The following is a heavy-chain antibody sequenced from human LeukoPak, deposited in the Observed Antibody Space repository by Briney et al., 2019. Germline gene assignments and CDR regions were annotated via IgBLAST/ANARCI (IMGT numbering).Heavy chain of an antibody. V-gene: IGHV3-23*01. CDR3: ATGRYSGSPPFDY. D-gene: IGHD1-26*01. CDR2: ISGSGGST. J-gene: IGHJ4*02. Sequence: GGSLRLSCAASGFTFSSYAMSWVRQAPGKGLEWVSAISGSGGSTYYAGSVKGRFTISRDNSKNTLYLQMNSLRAEDTAVYYCATGRYSGSPPFDYWGQGTLVTVSS. CDR1: GFTFSSYA.